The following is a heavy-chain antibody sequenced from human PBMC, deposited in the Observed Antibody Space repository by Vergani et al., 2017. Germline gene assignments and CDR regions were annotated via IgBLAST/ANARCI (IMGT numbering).Heavy chain of an antibody. J-gene: IGHJ4*02. Sequence: QVQLVQSGAEVKKPGASVKVSCKASGYTFTSYYMHWVRQAPGQGLEWMGWISTYDGDTNYAQKFQGRLTMTKDTSTNTAYMELRSLRSDDTAVYFCARDPSNSVGRNIYGDSWGQGTLVTVSS. D-gene: IGHD5-18*01. CDR2: ISTYDGDT. V-gene: IGHV1-18*04. CDR3: ARDPSNSVGRNIYGDS. CDR1: GYTFTSYY.